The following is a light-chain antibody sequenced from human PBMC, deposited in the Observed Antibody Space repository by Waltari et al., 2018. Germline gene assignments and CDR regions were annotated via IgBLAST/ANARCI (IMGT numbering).Light chain of an antibody. CDR3: QHYYNPPYA. CDR2: WAS. J-gene: IGKJ2*01. Sequence: DIVMTQSPDSLAVSLGERATINCKSSQSVLYSSNNKNYLAWYQQKPGQPPKLLIYWASTRKSGVPDRVSGSGSGTDFTLTISSLQAEDVAVYYCQHYYNPPYAFGQGTKLEIK. V-gene: IGKV4-1*01. CDR1: QSVLYSSNNKNY.